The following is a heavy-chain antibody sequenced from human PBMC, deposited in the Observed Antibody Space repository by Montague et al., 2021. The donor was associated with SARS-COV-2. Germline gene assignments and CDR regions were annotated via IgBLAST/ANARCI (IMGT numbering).Heavy chain of an antibody. CDR2: IHHGGST. J-gene: IGHJ6*03. CDR1: GGSFSTYS. D-gene: IGHD3-10*01. V-gene: IGHV4-34*01. Sequence: SETLSLTCAVHGGSFSTYSWNWIRQPPGKGLEWIGEIHHGGSTNXNPSLKSRVTISADTSKNQFSLKLTSVAAADTAVYYCARLGDGVVPSPILGVGSYYSYYYLDVWGKGTTVTVSS. CDR3: ARLGDGVVPSPILGVGSYYSYYYLDV.